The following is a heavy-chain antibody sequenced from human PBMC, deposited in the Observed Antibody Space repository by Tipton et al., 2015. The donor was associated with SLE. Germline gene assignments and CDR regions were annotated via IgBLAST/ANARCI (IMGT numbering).Heavy chain of an antibody. CDR1: GFTFNTHY. V-gene: IGHV3-74*01. D-gene: IGHD5-18*01. Sequence: SLRLSCAASGFTFNTHYMHWVRQGPGKRLLWVARLSPDGSIPIYADFVKGRFTISRDNARNTLHLEMNSLRAEDTAVYYCARAGDTAFDYWGQGTLVTVSS. CDR2: LSPDGSIP. CDR3: ARAGDTAFDY. J-gene: IGHJ4*02.